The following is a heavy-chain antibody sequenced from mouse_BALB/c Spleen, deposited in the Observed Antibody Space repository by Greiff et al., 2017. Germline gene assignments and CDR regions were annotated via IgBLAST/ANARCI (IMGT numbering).Heavy chain of an antibody. V-gene: IGHV1S56*01. Sequence: VQLQQSGPELVKPGASVRISCKASGYTFTSYYIHWVKQRPGQGLEWIGWIYPGNVNTKYNEKFKGKATLTADKSSSTAYMQLSSLTSEDSAVYFCARSAYGNRYFDVWGAGTTVTVSS. CDR1: GYTFTSYY. CDR3: ARSAYGNRYFDV. CDR2: IYPGNVNT. D-gene: IGHD2-1*01. J-gene: IGHJ1*01.